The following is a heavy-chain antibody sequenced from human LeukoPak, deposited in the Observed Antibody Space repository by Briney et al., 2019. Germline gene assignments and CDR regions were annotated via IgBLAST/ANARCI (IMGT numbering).Heavy chain of an antibody. CDR2: IYTSGNT. J-gene: IGHJ4*02. V-gene: IGHV4-4*07. CDR1: GGSISSYY. Sequence: SETLSLTCTVSGGSISSYYWSWIRQPAGKGPEWIGRIYTSGNTNFNPSLKSRVTMSLDTSNNQFSLKLSSVTAADTAVYYCAGGPNLCSTSWYFDYWGQGTLVTVSS. D-gene: IGHD2-2*01. CDR3: AGGPNLCSTSWYFDY.